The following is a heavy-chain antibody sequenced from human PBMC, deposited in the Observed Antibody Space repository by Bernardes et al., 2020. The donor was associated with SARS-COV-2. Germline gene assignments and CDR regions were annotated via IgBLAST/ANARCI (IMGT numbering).Heavy chain of an antibody. D-gene: IGHD5-12*01. V-gene: IGHV1-18*01. Sequence: ASVKVSCKASGYTFTSYGISWVRQAPGQGLEWMGWISAYNGNTNYAQKLQGRVTMTTDTSTSTAYMELRSLRSDDTAVYYCARDDPDGYNWFGLEHFDYWGQGTLVTVSS. CDR3: ARDDPDGYNWFGLEHFDY. CDR1: GYTFTSYG. J-gene: IGHJ4*02. CDR2: ISAYNGNT.